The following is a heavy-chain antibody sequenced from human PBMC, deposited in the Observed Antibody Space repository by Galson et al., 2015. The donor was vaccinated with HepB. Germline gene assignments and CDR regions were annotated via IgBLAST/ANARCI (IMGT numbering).Heavy chain of an antibody. CDR1: GYTFTSYY. CDR2: INPSGGST. CDR3: ARDSLHYDIFTGYYPGDL. Sequence: SVKVSCKASGYTFTSYYMHWVRQAPGRGLEWMGIINPSGGSTSYAQKFQGRVTMTRDTSTSTVYMELSSLRAEDTAVYYCARDSLHYDIFTGYYPGDLWGRGTLVTVSS. D-gene: IGHD3-9*01. V-gene: IGHV1-46*03. J-gene: IGHJ2*01.